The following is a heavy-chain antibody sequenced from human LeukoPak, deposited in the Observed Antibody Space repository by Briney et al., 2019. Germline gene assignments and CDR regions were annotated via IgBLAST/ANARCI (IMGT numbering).Heavy chain of an antibody. J-gene: IGHJ6*03. CDR1: GYSFTSYW. CDR3: ARHVGYYGSGLLAYMDV. V-gene: IGHV5-51*01. Sequence: GASLKISCKGSGYSFTSYWIGWVRQMRGKGLEWMGIIYPGDSDTRSSPYFQRQVTITADNSISTAYLQWSSLKASDTAMYYCARHVGYYGSGLLAYMDVWGKGTTVSVSS. CDR2: IYPGDSDT. D-gene: IGHD3-10*01.